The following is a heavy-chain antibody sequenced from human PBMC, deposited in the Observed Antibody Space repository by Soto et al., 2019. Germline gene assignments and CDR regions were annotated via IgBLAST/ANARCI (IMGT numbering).Heavy chain of an antibody. CDR1: GYTFTSSA. D-gene: IGHD2-15*01. Sequence: GASVKVACNASGYTFTSSAMQWVRQARGQRLEWIGWIVVGSGNTNYAQKFPERVTITRDMSTSTAYMELSSLRSEDTAVYYCAAAVADYYYYMDVWGKGTTITISS. CDR3: AAAVADYYYYMDV. CDR2: IVVGSGNT. V-gene: IGHV1-58*02. J-gene: IGHJ6*03.